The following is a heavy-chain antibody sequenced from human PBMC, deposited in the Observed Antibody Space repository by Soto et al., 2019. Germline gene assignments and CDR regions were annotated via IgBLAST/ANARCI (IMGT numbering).Heavy chain of an antibody. CDR3: AKAGGKVSTPFDP. J-gene: IGHJ5*02. D-gene: IGHD2-8*01. V-gene: IGHV3-30*18. CDR1: GFSFSSYG. Sequence: GGSLRLSCAVSGFSFSSYGMHWVRPAPGKGLEWVAVISNDGSKKYYADSVKGRFAIPRDNSKNMLYLQMNSLRAEDTAVYYCAKAGGKVSTPFDPWGQGTLVTVSS. CDR2: ISNDGSKK.